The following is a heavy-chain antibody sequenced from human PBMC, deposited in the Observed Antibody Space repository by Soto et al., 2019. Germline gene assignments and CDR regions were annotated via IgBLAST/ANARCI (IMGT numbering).Heavy chain of an antibody. Sequence: SETLSLTCAVSGGSISSSNWWSWVRQPPGKGLEWIGEIYHSGSTNYNPSLKSRVTISVDKSKNKFSLKLSSVTAADTAVYYCERVDILTSTWGMDVWGQGNTVTV. CDR2: IYHSGST. CDR3: ERVDILTSTWGMDV. D-gene: IGHD3-9*01. J-gene: IGHJ6*02. CDR1: GGSISSSNW. V-gene: IGHV4-4*02.